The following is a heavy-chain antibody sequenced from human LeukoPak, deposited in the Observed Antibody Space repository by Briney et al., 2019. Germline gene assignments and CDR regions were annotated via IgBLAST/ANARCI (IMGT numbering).Heavy chain of an antibody. J-gene: IGHJ4*02. CDR3: ARDGLLGYCSSTSCYRYYFDY. CDR1: GFTFSSYG. CDR2: IRYDGSNK. V-gene: IGHV3-30*02. Sequence: GGSLRLSCAASGFTFSSYGMHWVRQAPGKGLEWVAFIRYDGSNKYYADSVKGRFTISRDNSKNTLYLQMNSLRAEDTAVYYCARDGLLGYCSSTSCYRYYFDYWGQGTLVTVSS. D-gene: IGHD2-2*01.